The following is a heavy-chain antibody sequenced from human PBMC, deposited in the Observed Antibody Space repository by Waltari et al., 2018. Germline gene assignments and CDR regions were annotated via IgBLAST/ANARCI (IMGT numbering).Heavy chain of an antibody. D-gene: IGHD3-22*01. CDR1: GGSISSGGYY. V-gene: IGHV4-31*03. J-gene: IGHJ4*02. CDR2: IYHRGGT. CDR3: ARGGWLSPLDYFDY. Sequence: QVQLQESGPGLVKPSQTLSLTCTVPGGSISSGGYYWSWIRQHPGKGLEGFGYIYHRGGTYTNPSLKSRVTISVDRSKNQFSLKLSSVTAADTAVYYCARGGWLSPLDYFDYWGQGTLVTVSS.